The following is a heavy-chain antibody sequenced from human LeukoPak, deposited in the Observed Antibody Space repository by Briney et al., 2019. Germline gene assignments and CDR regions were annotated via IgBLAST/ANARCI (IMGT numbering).Heavy chain of an antibody. J-gene: IGHJ5*02. Sequence: SETLSLTCTVSGGSISSGSYYWSWIRQPAGKGLEWIGRIYTSGSTNYNPSLKSRVTISVDTSKNQFSLKLSSVTAADTAVYYCAREDYYDSSGYYSWFDPWGQGTLVTVSS. CDR2: IYTSGST. CDR3: AREDYYDSSGYYSWFDP. V-gene: IGHV4-61*02. D-gene: IGHD3-22*01. CDR1: GGSISSGSYY.